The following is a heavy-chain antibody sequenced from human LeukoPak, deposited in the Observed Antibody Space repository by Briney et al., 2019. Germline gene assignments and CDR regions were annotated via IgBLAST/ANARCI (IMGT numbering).Heavy chain of an antibody. CDR1: GGSISSYC. CDR2: IYTSGST. Sequence: PSETLSLTCTVSGGSISSYCWSWIRQPAGKGLEWIGRIYTSGSTNYNPSLKSRVTMSVDTSKNQFSLKLSSVTAADTAVYYCARGYCTNGVCGGGFDPWGQGTLVTVSS. CDR3: ARGYCTNGVCGGGFDP. V-gene: IGHV4-4*07. J-gene: IGHJ5*02. D-gene: IGHD2-8*01.